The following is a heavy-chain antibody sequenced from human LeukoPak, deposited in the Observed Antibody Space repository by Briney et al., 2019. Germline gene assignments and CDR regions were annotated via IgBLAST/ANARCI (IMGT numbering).Heavy chain of an antibody. CDR2: IHSDEIRT. CDR1: GFTFSSYW. J-gene: IGHJ4*02. D-gene: IGHD4/OR15-4a*01. Sequence: GGSLRLSCAASGFTFSSYWMHWVRQAPGRGLVWVSRIHSDEIRTNYADSVTGRFTISRDNAKNTVYLQMNSLRNEDTAVYYCARGIYGDPVAFDYWGQGTLVTVSS. CDR3: ARGIYGDPVAFDY. V-gene: IGHV3-74*01.